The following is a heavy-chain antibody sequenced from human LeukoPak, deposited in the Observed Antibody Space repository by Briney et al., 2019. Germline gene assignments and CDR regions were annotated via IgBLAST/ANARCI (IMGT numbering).Heavy chain of an antibody. Sequence: PGGSLRLSCAGSGLIFSNYAMSWVRQAPGQGLEWVSAIGGSGISTSYTDSVKGRFTISRDNSKNTLYLQMHYLRAEDTAVYYCAKGIEVDHTLPFDYWGQGTLVTVSS. D-gene: IGHD1-14*01. CDR2: IGGSGIST. CDR3: AKGIEVDHTLPFDY. V-gene: IGHV3-23*01. CDR1: GLIFSNYA. J-gene: IGHJ4*02.